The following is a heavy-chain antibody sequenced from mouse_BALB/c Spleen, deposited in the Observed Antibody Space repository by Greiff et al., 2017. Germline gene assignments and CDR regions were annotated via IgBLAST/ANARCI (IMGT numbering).Heavy chain of an antibody. J-gene: IGHJ3*01. Sequence: QVQLQQSGPGLVAPSQSLSITCTVSGFSLTSYGVHWVRQPPGKGLEWLGVIWAGGSTNYNSALMSRLSISKDNSKSQVFLKMNSLQTDDTAMYYCAREALRSTMITTGFAYWGQGTLVTVSA. V-gene: IGHV2-9*02. CDR1: GFSLTSYG. D-gene: IGHD2-4*01. CDR2: IWAGGST. CDR3: AREALRSTMITTGFAY.